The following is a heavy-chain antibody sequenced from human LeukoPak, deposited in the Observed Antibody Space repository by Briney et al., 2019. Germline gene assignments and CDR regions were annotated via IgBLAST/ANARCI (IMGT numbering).Heavy chain of an antibody. J-gene: IGHJ6*03. D-gene: IGHD3-22*01. V-gene: IGHV1-46*01. CDR1: GYTFTSYY. Sequence: ASVKVSCKASGYTFTSYYMHWVRQAPGQGLEWMGIINPSGGSTSYAQKFQGRDTMTRDTSTSTVYMERSSLRSEDTVVYYCARDPPLAQDSSGYYPNYYMDVWGKGTTVTISS. CDR2: INPSGGST. CDR3: ARDPPLAQDSSGYYPNYYMDV.